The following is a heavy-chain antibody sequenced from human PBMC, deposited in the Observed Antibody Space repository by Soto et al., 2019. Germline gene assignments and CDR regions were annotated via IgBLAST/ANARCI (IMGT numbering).Heavy chain of an antibody. J-gene: IGHJ5*02. V-gene: IGHV1-69*13. D-gene: IGHD2-2*01. CDR1: GGTFSSYA. CDR2: IIPIFGTA. CDR3: ASSSHAYCSSTSCSLARFDP. Sequence: SVKVSCKASGGTFSSYAISWVRQVPGQGLEWMGGIIPIFGTANYAQKFQGRVTITADESTSTAYMELSSLRSEDTAVYYCASSSHAYCSSTSCSLARFDPWGQGTLVTVSS.